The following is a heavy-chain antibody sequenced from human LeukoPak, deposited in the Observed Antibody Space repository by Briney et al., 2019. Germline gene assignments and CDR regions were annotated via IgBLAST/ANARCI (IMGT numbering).Heavy chain of an antibody. CDR3: ASHQQLWNPSDY. Sequence: GGSLRLSCAASGFTFSSYGMHWVRQAPGKGLEWVAVISYDGTNKYYADSVKGRFTISRDNSKNTLYLQMNSLRAEDTAVYYCASHQQLWNPSDYWGQGTLVTVSS. CDR2: ISYDGTNK. V-gene: IGHV3-30*03. J-gene: IGHJ4*02. CDR1: GFTFSSYG. D-gene: IGHD5-18*01.